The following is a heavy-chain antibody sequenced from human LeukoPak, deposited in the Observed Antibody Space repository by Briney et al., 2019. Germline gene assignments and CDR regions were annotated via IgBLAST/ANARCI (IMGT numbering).Heavy chain of an antibody. CDR2: INLYSGDI. V-gene: IGHV1-2*06. CDR3: ARDLLVRGASVGNWFDP. J-gene: IGHJ5*02. Sequence: ASVKVSCKASGYTFTGYRMHWVRQAPGQGLEWMGRINLYSGDIKYAQKFQGRVTMTRDTSISTAYMELSRLRSDDTAVYYCARDLLVRGASVGNWFDPWGQGTLVTVSS. D-gene: IGHD3-10*01. CDR1: GYTFTGYR.